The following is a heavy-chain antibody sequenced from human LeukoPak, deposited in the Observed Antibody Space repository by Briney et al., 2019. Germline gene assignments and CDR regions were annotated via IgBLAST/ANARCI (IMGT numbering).Heavy chain of an antibody. CDR3: AASVPAAPGGIHYYYYMDV. Sequence: PLETLSLTCTVSGGSLSGHYWSWIRQPPGKRLEWIGYVSYTGRTKYNPSLQSRVTISIDTSKSQFSLKLTSVTSADTAVYYCAASVPAAPGGIHYYYYMDVWGKGTTVTVSS. D-gene: IGHD2-2*01. CDR1: GGSLSGHY. J-gene: IGHJ6*03. CDR2: VSYTGRT. V-gene: IGHV4-59*11.